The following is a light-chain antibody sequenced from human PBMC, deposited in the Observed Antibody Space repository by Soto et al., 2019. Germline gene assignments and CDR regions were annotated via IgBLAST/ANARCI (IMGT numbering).Light chain of an antibody. CDR3: CSYTDSYTWV. J-gene: IGLJ3*02. Sequence: QSALTQPPSASGSPGQSVTISCTGTSSDVGGYNYISWYQQYPGKAPKFMIYDVNKRPSGVPDRFSGSKSGNTASLTISGLQAEDEADYYCCSYTDSYTWVFGGGTKLTVL. CDR1: SSDVGGYNY. CDR2: DVN. V-gene: IGLV2-11*01.